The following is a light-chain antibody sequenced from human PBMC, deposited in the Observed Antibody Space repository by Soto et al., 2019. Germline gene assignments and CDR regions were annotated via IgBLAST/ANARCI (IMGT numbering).Light chain of an antibody. CDR2: GAS. Sequence: EAVLKQEPETLSLSPVKRAPLSCRASQNINSDYFAWYQQKPGKAPRLLILGASTRATGIPDRLSGSGAGAYFNLTIRRLEPADFGVYYCQQYGSPHTFGQGTRLDIK. CDR1: QNINSDY. V-gene: IGKV3-20*01. CDR3: QQYGSPHT. J-gene: IGKJ5*01.